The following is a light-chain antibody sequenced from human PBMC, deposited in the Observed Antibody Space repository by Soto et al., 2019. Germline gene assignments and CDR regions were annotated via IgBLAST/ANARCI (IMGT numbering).Light chain of an antibody. Sequence: QSVLTQPASVSGSPGQAITISCTGTSSDVGGYNYVFWYQQHPGKAPKLMIYEVSNRPSGVSDRFSGSKSGNTASLTISGLQAEDEADYYCTSYTSSSTPVFGTGTKVTVL. J-gene: IGLJ1*01. CDR2: EVS. V-gene: IGLV2-14*01. CDR1: SSDVGGYNY. CDR3: TSYTSSSTPV.